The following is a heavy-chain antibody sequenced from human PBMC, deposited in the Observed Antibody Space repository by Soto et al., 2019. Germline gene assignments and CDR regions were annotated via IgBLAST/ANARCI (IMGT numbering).Heavy chain of an antibody. J-gene: IGHJ3*02. D-gene: IGHD4-17*01. CDR2: IIPIFGKA. Sequence: SVKVSCKASGGTFSSYAISWVRQAPGQGLEWMGGIIPIFGKANYAQKFQGRVTMTADESTSTAYMELSSLRSEDTAVYYCARDHGGDYRDAFDIWGQGTMVTVSS. CDR1: GGTFSSYA. V-gene: IGHV1-69*13. CDR3: ARDHGGDYRDAFDI.